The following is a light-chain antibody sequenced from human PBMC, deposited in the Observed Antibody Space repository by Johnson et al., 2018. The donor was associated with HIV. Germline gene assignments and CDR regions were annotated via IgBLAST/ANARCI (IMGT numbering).Light chain of an antibody. CDR3: GTWESSIYV. J-gene: IGLJ1*01. CDR1: SSNVGSSF. V-gene: IGLV1-51*01. Sequence: QSVLTQPPSVSAAPGQTVTISCSGSSSNVGSSFVSWYRQVPGTAPKLLIYENNKRPSGIPDRFSGSKSGTSATLGITGLQPGDEADYYCGTWESSIYVFGTGTKVTVL. CDR2: ENN.